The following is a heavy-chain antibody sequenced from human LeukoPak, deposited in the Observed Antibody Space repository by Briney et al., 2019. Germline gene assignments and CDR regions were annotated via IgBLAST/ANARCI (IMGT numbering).Heavy chain of an antibody. CDR2: INSDGSST. D-gene: IGHD3-22*01. CDR1: GFTFSSYW. Sequence: PGGSLRLSCAASGFTFSSYWMLWVRQAPGKGLVWVSRINSDGSSTSYADSVKGRFTISRDNAKSTLYLQMNSLRAEDTAVYYCARDWRNYYDTGDIWGQGTMVTVSS. J-gene: IGHJ3*02. V-gene: IGHV3-74*01. CDR3: ARDWRNYYDTGDI.